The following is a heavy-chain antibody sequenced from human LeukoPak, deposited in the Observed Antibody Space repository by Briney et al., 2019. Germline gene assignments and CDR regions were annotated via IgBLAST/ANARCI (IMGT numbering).Heavy chain of an antibody. V-gene: IGHV3-74*01. Sequence: PGGSLRLSCAASGFTFSSYWMHWVRQAPGKGLVWVSRINSDGSSTSYADSVKGRFTISRDNAKNTLYLQMNSLRAEDTAVYYCARDADYYGSGSEIDYWGQGTLVTVSS. CDR1: GFTFSSYW. CDR2: INSDGSST. J-gene: IGHJ4*02. D-gene: IGHD3-10*01. CDR3: ARDADYYGSGSEIDY.